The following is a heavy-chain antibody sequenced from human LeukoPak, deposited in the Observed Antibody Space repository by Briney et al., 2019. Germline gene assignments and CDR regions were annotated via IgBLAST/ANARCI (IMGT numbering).Heavy chain of an antibody. V-gene: IGHV1-8*03. CDR1: GYTFTSYD. CDR3: ARGPGYCSSTSCPASPFDP. CDR2: MNPNSGNT. J-gene: IGHJ5*02. Sequence: ASVKVSCKASGYTFTSYDINWVRQATGQGLEWMGWMNPNSGNTGYAQKFQGRATITRNTSISTAYMELSSLRSEDTAVYYCARGPGYCSSTSCPASPFDPWGQGTLVTVSS. D-gene: IGHD2-2*01.